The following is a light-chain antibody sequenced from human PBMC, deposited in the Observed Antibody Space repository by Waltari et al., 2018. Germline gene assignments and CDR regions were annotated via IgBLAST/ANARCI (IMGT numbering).Light chain of an antibody. CDR2: DAS. Sequence: EIVLTQSPATMSLSPGERATLSCRASQSISTYLAWYQQKPGQAPRLLIYDASNRATDVPARFSGSGSGTDFTLTISRLEPEDFEVYYCQQRSNWPGGAFGGGTKIEIK. CDR1: QSISTY. J-gene: IGKJ4*01. CDR3: QQRSNWPGGA. V-gene: IGKV3-11*01.